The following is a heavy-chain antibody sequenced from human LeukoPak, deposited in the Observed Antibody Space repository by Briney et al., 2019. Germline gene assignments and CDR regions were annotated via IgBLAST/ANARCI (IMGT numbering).Heavy chain of an antibody. CDR2: INPSGGST. V-gene: IGHV1-46*01. CDR1: GYTFTSYY. CDR3: ARDRLGSFYYMDV. Sequence: VASVKVSCTASGYTFTSYYMHWVRQAPGQGLEWMGIINPSGGSTSYAQKFQGRVTMTRDMSTSTVYMELSSLRSEDTAVYYCARDRLGSFYYMDVWGKGTTVTVSS. D-gene: IGHD3-10*01. J-gene: IGHJ6*03.